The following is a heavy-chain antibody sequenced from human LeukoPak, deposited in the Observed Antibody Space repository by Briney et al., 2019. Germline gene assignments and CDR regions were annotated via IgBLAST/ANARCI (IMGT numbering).Heavy chain of an antibody. V-gene: IGHV4-59*01. Sequence: SETLSLTCTVSGGSISSYYWSWIRQPPGKGLEWIGYIYYSGSTNYNPSLKSRVTISVDTSKNQFSLKLSSVTAADTAVYYCARGSAAGYDYWGQGTLVTVSS. CDR1: GGSISSYY. CDR2: IYYSGST. J-gene: IGHJ4*02. D-gene: IGHD6-13*01. CDR3: ARGSAAGYDY.